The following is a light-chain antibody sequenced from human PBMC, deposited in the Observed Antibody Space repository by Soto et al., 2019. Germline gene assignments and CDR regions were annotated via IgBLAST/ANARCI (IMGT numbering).Light chain of an antibody. V-gene: IGKV1-27*01. J-gene: IGKJ1*01. Sequence: DIQMTQSPSSLSASVGDRVTITCRASQGISNYLAWYQQKPGKVPKLLIYAASTLQSGVPSRFSGSGSGTDFTLTIRSMQTEDVANYYCQKYNSALWTFGQGTKVDIK. CDR1: QGISNY. CDR3: QKYNSALWT. CDR2: AAS.